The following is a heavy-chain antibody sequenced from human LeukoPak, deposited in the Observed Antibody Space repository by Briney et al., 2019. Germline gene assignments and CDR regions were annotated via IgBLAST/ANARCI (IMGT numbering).Heavy chain of an antibody. CDR3: ARQSGNEDAFDI. J-gene: IGHJ3*02. CDR1: GYNFTTYW. V-gene: IGHV5-51*01. D-gene: IGHD1-1*01. CDR2: IYPADSDT. Sequence: GESLKISCKGSGYNFTTYWIGWVRQMPGKGLEWMGIIYPADSDTTYSPSFQDQVTFSADKSITTAYLQWSSLKASDIAMYYCARQSGNEDAFDIWGQGTMVTLSS.